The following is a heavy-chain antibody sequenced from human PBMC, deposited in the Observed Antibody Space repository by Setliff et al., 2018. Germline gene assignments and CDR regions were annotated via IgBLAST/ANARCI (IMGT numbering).Heavy chain of an antibody. J-gene: IGHJ5*02. CDR3: AREEVGRYSSGWYISSDNWFDP. V-gene: IGHV1-2*06. CDR2: INPNSGGT. Sequence: ASVKVSCKASGYTFTGYYMHWVRQAPGQGLEWMGRINPNSGGTNYAQKFQGRVTMTRDTSISTAYMELSRLRSDDTAVYYSAREEVGRYSSGWYISSDNWFDPWGQGTLVTVSS. D-gene: IGHD6-19*01. CDR1: GYTFTGYY.